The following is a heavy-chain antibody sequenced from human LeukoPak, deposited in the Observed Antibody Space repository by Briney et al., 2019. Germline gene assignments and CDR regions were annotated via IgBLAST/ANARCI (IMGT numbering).Heavy chain of an antibody. D-gene: IGHD3-3*01. J-gene: IGHJ4*02. Sequence: GGSLRLSCAASGFTFSSYAMHWVRQAPGKGLEWVAVISYDGSNKYYADSVKGRFTISRDNAKNSLYLQMNSLRAEDTALYYCARDGKRITIFGVVIDGSFDYWGQGTLVTVSS. CDR1: GFTFSSYA. CDR2: ISYDGSNK. CDR3: ARDGKRITIFGVVIDGSFDY. V-gene: IGHV3-30-3*01.